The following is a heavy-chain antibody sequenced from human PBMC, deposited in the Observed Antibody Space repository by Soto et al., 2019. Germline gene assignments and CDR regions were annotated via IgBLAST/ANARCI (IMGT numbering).Heavy chain of an antibody. J-gene: IGHJ6*03. CDR3: ARAHVEVVPAALVGYYYYYYMDV. Sequence: PSETLSLSCAVYGGSFSGYYWSWIRQPPGKGLEWIGEINHSGSTNYNPSLESRVTISVDTSKNQFSLKLSSVTAADTAVYYCARAHVEVVPAALVGYYYYYYMDVWGKGTTVTVSS. V-gene: IGHV4-34*01. D-gene: IGHD2-2*01. CDR1: GGSFSGYY. CDR2: INHSGST.